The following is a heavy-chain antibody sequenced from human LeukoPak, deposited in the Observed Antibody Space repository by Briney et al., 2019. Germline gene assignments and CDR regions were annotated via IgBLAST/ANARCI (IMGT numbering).Heavy chain of an antibody. J-gene: IGHJ5*02. Sequence: GGSLRLSCAASGFTFSSYWMSWVRQAPGKGLEWVANINQDGSEKYYVDSVKGRFTIARDNAKNSLYLQMNSLRAEDTAVYYCAREGCSGGSCYHNWFDPWGQGTLVTVSS. CDR2: INQDGSEK. D-gene: IGHD2-15*01. CDR1: GFTFSSYW. V-gene: IGHV3-7*01. CDR3: AREGCSGGSCYHNWFDP.